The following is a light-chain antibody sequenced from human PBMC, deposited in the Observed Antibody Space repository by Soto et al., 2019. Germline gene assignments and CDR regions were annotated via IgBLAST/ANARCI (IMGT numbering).Light chain of an antibody. J-gene: IGKJ1*01. Sequence: DIQMTQSPSTLSAAVGARVTITCRASQSISNWLAWYQQKPGKAPKLLIYDASGLESGVPSRFSGSGSLTEFTLAISSLQPDDVANYYCLQDSTYIRPFGQGTKVESK. CDR3: LQDSTYIRP. CDR2: DAS. V-gene: IGKV1-5*01. CDR1: QSISNW.